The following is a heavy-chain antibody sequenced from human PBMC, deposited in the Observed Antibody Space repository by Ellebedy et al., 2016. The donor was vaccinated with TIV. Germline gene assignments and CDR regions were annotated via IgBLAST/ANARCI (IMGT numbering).Heavy chain of an antibody. CDR3: ARATHYYVDTPMVKEFGP. D-gene: IGHD5-18*01. Sequence: AASVKVSCKASGHTFATYAMHWVRQAPGQRLEWMGWINAGNGNTKYSQKFQGRVTITRDTSASTAYMELSSLRSEDTAVYYCARATHYYVDTPMVKEFGPWGQGTLVTVSS. J-gene: IGHJ5*02. CDR2: INAGNGNT. V-gene: IGHV1-3*01. CDR1: GHTFATYA.